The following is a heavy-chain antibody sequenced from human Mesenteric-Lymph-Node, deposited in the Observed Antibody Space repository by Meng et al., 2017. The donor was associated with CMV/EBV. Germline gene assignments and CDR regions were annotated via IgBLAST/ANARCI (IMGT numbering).Heavy chain of an antibody. J-gene: IGHJ5*02. Sequence: YYWAWIRQPPGEGLQWLGNIFNSGRDSYNSSLKSRVTMSIDTSKKQFSLKLRSVTAADTAVYYCARDHTTMITDAGLGYFRLDPWGQGVLVTVSS. CDR2: IFNSGRD. D-gene: IGHD3-16*01. CDR3: ARDHTTMITDAGLGYFRLDP. V-gene: IGHV4-39*07. CDR1: YY.